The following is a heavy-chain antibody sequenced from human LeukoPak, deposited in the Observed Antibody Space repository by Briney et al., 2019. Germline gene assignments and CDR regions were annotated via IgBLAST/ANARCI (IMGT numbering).Heavy chain of an antibody. CDR2: ISYDGGNK. J-gene: IGHJ4*02. D-gene: IGHD2-8*01. CDR3: ARAAYLYCTNGVCYRFSGEDYFDY. V-gene: IGHV3-30-3*01. Sequence: PGRSLRLSCAASGFTFSSYAMHWVRQAPGKGLEWVAVISYDGGNKYYADSVKGRFTISRDNSKNTLYLQMNSLRAEDTAVYYCARAAYLYCTNGVCYRFSGEDYFDYWGQGTLVTVSS. CDR1: GFTFSSYA.